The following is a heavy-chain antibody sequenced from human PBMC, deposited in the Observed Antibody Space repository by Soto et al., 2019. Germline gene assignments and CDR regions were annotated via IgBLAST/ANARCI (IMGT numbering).Heavy chain of an antibody. Sequence: QVQLVQSGAEVKKSGASVKVSCKASGYTFTSYDINWVRQATGQGLEWMGWMNPNSGNTGYAQKFQGRVTMTRNTSISTAYMELSSLRYEDTAVYYCARERSVAGTGWFDPWGQGTLVTVSS. V-gene: IGHV1-8*01. D-gene: IGHD6-13*01. CDR2: MNPNSGNT. CDR1: GYTFTSYD. J-gene: IGHJ5*02. CDR3: ARERSVAGTGWFDP.